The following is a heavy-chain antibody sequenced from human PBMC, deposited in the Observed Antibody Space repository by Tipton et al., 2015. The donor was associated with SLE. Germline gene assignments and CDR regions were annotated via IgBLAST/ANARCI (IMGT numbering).Heavy chain of an antibody. CDR3: ARNGGGMDV. CDR1: GFTFNSFW. Sequence: SLRLSCAASGFTFNSFWMFWVRQAPGKGPVWVSSITGDGSDTAYADFVKGRITISRDNAKNRLFLQMNSLRVEDPAVYYCARNGGGMDVWGQGTTVTVSS. J-gene: IGHJ6*02. CDR2: ITGDGSDT. D-gene: IGHD3-16*01. V-gene: IGHV3-74*01.